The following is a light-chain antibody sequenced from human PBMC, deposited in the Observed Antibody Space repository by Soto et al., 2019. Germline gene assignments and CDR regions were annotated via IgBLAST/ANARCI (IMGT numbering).Light chain of an antibody. CDR3: QQYGSSPIT. V-gene: IGKV3-20*01. Sequence: EIVLTQSPGTLSLPPGERATLSCRASQSVSSSYLAWYQQKRGQAPRLLMFGASYRATGIPDRFSGSGSGTDFTLTISSLEPEDFAVYYCQQYGSSPITFGQGTRLEIK. J-gene: IGKJ5*01. CDR2: GAS. CDR1: QSVSSSY.